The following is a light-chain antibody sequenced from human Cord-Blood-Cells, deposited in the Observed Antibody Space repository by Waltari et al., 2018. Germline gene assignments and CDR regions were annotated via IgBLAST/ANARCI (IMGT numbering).Light chain of an antibody. CDR2: DSS. J-gene: IGKJ2*01. V-gene: IGKV3-11*01. CDR1: QSVSSY. CDR3: QQRSNWYT. Sequence: EIVLPQSLATLSLSPGERATLSCRASQSVSSYLAWYQQKPGQAPRLLIYDSSNRSTGIPARFSGSGSGTDFTLTISSLEPEDFAVYYCQQRSNWYTFGQGTKLEIK.